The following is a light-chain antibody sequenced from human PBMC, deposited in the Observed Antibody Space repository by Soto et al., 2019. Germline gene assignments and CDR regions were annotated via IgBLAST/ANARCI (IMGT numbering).Light chain of an antibody. J-gene: IGKJ2*01. CDR2: DAS. V-gene: IGKV1-5*01. CDR3: DQYNTFPCQ. Sequence: DIQMTQSPSTLSASVEGRVTITCRDSRRVSTWLAWHQQKPAKAPKILFHDASSLVSAVPSRFSGSPSATEFTIISNSLEAEDSANYYCDQYNTFPCQFGQGT. CDR1: RRVSTW.